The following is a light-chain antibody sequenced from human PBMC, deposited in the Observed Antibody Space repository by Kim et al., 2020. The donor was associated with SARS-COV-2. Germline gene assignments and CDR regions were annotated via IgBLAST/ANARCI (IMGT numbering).Light chain of an antibody. J-gene: IGLJ2*01. CDR1: SLRSYY. Sequence: SSELTQDPAVSVALGQTVRITCQGDSLRSYYATWYQQKPGQAPILVIYGKNNRPSGIPDRFSGSSSGNTASLTITGTQAGVEADYYCNSRDTSDNHLVVFGGGTQLTVL. CDR3: NSRDTSDNHLVV. CDR2: GKN. V-gene: IGLV3-19*01.